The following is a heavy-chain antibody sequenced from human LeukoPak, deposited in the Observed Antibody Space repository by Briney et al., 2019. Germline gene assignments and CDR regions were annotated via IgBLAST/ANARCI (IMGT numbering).Heavy chain of an antibody. CDR2: IYTSGST. V-gene: IGHV4-61*02. J-gene: IGHJ4*02. Sequence: SETLSLTCTVSGGSMSSGTYWSWTRQPAGKGLEWIGLIYTSGSTNYNPSLKSRVTISLDLSRSQFSLKLSSVTAADTAVYYCAREFGDWGQGTLVTVSS. CDR1: GGSMSSGTY. CDR3: AREFGD.